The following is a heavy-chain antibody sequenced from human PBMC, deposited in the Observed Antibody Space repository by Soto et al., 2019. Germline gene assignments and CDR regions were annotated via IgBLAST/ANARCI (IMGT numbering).Heavy chain of an antibody. V-gene: IGHV4-39*01. CDR3: ARPLQLAVSGFDP. Sequence: SETLSLTCAVSGDSISSSSYYWAWIHQPPGKGLEWIGSIHYRANSYYSPSLKSRITISVDTSKNQISLRLSSVTAADTAVYYCARPLQLAVSGFDPWGQGTLVTVSS. D-gene: IGHD3-3*02. J-gene: IGHJ5*02. CDR1: GDSISSSSYY. CDR2: IHYRANS.